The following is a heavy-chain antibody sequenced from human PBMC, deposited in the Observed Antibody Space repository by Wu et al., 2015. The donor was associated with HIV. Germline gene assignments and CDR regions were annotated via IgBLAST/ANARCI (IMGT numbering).Heavy chain of an antibody. J-gene: IGHJ6*03. CDR3: ARVPFPEWLFSDVLVGSQDSNNYMDV. V-gene: IGHV1-18*01. Sequence: QVQLVPSGTEVKKPGASVKISCQASGDTLTTFGINWVRQAPGQGLEWMGWISGYNDNTVYAQKVQGRVTMTTDTSTSTAYMELRSLRSDDTAVYYCARVPFPEWLFSDVLVGSQDSNNYMDVWGKGPRSPVSS. CDR2: ISGYNDNT. CDR1: GDTLTTFG. D-gene: IGHD3-3*02.